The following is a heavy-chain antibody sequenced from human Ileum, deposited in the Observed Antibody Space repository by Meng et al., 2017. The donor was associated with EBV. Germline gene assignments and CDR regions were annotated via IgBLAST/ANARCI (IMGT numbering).Heavy chain of an antibody. Sequence: QVQLVGSGGGVVQPGRSLRLSWAASGFTFGRYAMDWVRQAPGKGLEWVAVIWYDGGNKYYADSVKGRFTISRDNSNNTVYLQMNSLRAEDTAVYYCARDPYDDSRSDFDYWGQGTLVTVSS. CDR1: GFTFGRYA. CDR3: ARDPYDDSRSDFDY. CDR2: IWYDGGNK. J-gene: IGHJ4*02. V-gene: IGHV3-33*01. D-gene: IGHD6-6*01.